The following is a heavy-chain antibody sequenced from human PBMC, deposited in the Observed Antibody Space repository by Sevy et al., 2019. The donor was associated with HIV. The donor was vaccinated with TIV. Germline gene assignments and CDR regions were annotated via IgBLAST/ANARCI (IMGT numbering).Heavy chain of an antibody. V-gene: IGHV1-2*02. CDR2: INPNSGGT. D-gene: IGHD2-2*01. CDR1: GYTFTGYY. CDR3: ARARRYCSSTSCPLGYYFDY. J-gene: IGHJ4*02. Sequence: ASVKVSCKASGYTFTGYYMHWVRQAPGQGLEWMGWINPNSGGTNYAQKFQGRVTMTRDTPISTAYMELSRLRSDDTAVYYCARARRYCSSTSCPLGYYFDYWGQGTLVTVSS.